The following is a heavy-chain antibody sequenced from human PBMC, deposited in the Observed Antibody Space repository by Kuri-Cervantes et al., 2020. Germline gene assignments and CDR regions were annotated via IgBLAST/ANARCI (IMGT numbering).Heavy chain of an antibody. Sequence: GESLKISCAASGFTFSSHGMHWVRQAPGKGLEWVAVIWYDGGNKYYADSVKGRFTISRDNSKNTLYLQMNSLRAEDTAVYYCAREKSDTAMVTYQDYWGQGTLVTVSS. CDR2: IWYDGGNK. V-gene: IGHV3-33*01. CDR1: GFTFSSHG. D-gene: IGHD5-18*01. CDR3: AREKSDTAMVTYQDY. J-gene: IGHJ4*02.